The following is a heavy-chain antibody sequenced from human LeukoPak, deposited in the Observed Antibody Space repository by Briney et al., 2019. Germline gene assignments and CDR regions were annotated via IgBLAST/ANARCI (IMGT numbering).Heavy chain of an antibody. V-gene: IGHV4-61*01. CDR1: GGSVSSGSYY. Sequence: SATLSLTCTVSGGSVSSGSYYWSWIRQPPGKGLEWIGYIYYSGSTNYNPSLKSRVTISVDTSKNQFSLKLSSVTAADTAVYYCARDRTGDDAFDIWGQGTMVTVSS. D-gene: IGHD7-27*01. CDR3: ARDRTGDDAFDI. CDR2: IYYSGST. J-gene: IGHJ3*02.